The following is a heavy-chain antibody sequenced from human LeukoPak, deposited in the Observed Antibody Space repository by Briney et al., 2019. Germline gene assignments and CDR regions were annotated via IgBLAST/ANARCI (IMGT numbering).Heavy chain of an antibody. CDR2: IYYTGST. V-gene: IGHV4-59*13. D-gene: IGHD2-21*02. CDR3: ARAPNCGGDCYSDS. J-gene: IGHJ4*02. Sequence: SETLSLTCTVSGGSISSYYWSWIRQPPGKGLGWIGCIYYTGSTDYNPSLKSRISISLDTSKNQFSLKLTSVTAADTAVYYCARAPNCGGDCYSDSWGQGTLVTVSS. CDR1: GGSISSYY.